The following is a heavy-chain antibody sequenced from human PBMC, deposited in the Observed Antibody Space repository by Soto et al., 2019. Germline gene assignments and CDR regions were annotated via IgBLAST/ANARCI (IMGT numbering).Heavy chain of an antibody. V-gene: IGHV4-34*01. Sequence: QVQLQQWGAGLLKPSETLSLTCAVYGGSFSGYHWSWIRQPPGKGLEWIGEINHSGSTNYNPSLKSRVTISVDTSKNQFSLKLSSVTAADTAVYYCARGSRRITIFGVVIIPFDYWGQGTLVTVSS. CDR3: ARGSRRITIFGVVIIPFDY. D-gene: IGHD3-3*01. CDR2: INHSGST. CDR1: GGSFSGYH. J-gene: IGHJ4*02.